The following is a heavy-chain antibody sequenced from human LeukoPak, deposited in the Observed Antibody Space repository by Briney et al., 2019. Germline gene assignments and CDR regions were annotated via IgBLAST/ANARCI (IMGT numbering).Heavy chain of an antibody. D-gene: IGHD6-19*01. Sequence: SGTLSLTCAVSGGSISSSNWWSWVRQPPGKGLEWIGEIYHSGSTNYNPSLKSRVTISVDKSKNQFSLKLSSVTAADTAVYYCARVETDSSGWYPYYYYMDVWGKGTTVTVSS. CDR2: IYHSGST. CDR1: GGSISSSNW. V-gene: IGHV4-4*02. J-gene: IGHJ6*03. CDR3: ARVETDSSGWYPYYYYMDV.